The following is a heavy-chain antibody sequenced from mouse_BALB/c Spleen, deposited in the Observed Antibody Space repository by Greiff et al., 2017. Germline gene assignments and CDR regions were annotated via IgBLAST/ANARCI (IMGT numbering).Heavy chain of an antibody. D-gene: IGHD4-1*01. Sequence: EVQGMESGGDLVKPGGSLKLSCAASGFTFSSYGMSWVRQTPDKRLEWVATISSGGSYTYYPDSVKGRFTISRDNAKNTLYLQMSSLKSEDTAMYYCARQNWDVSDYWGQGTTLTVSS. J-gene: IGHJ2*01. CDR2: ISSGGSYT. CDR1: GFTFSSYG. CDR3: ARQNWDVSDY. V-gene: IGHV5-6*01.